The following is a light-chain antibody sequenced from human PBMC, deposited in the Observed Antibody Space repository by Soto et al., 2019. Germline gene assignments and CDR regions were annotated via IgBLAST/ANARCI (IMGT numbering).Light chain of an antibody. Sequence: QSVLTQPPSASGTPGQRVTISCSGSRSNIGSYTVNWYQQLPGTAPKLLIYSNNQRPSGVPDRFSGSKSGTSASLAISGLQSEDEAEYYCAVWDDSLNGWVFGGGTKLTVL. J-gene: IGLJ3*02. V-gene: IGLV1-44*01. CDR2: SNN. CDR3: AVWDDSLNGWV. CDR1: RSNIGSYT.